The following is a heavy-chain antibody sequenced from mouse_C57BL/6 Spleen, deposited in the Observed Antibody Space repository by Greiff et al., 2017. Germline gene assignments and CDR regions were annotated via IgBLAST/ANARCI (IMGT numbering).Heavy chain of an antibody. D-gene: IGHD2-12*01. V-gene: IGHV1-64*01. Sequence: QVQLQQPGAELVKPGASVKLSCKASGYTFTSYWMHWVKQRPGQGLEWIGMIHPNRGSTNYNEKFKSKATLTVDKSYSTAYMQRRSLTSEDSAVYYCARRDDYYAMDDWGQGTSGTVSS. CDR3: ARRDDYYAMDD. CDR1: GYTFTSYW. J-gene: IGHJ4*01. CDR2: IHPNRGST.